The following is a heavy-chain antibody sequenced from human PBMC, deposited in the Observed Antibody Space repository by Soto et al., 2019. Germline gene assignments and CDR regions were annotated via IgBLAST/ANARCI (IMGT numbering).Heavy chain of an antibody. J-gene: IGHJ4*02. CDR3: ARGRTLFDY. CDR1: GGSISSYY. CDR2: IYYSEST. Sequence: SETLSLTCTVSGGSISSYYWSWIRQSPGKGLEWIGYIYYSESTNYNPSLKSRVTISVDTSKNQFSLKLSSVTAADTAVYYCARGRTLFDYWGQGTLVTVSS. V-gene: IGHV4-59*01.